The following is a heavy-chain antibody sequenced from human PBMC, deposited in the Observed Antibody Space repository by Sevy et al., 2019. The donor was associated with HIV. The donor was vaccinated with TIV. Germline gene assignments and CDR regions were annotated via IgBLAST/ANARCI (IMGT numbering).Heavy chain of an antibody. CDR3: ASSYFDSSGYSPLFYYGMDV. D-gene: IGHD3-22*01. Sequence: ASVKVSCKASGGTFINYAVTWVRQAPGQGLEWMGGFIPMFDTTNSAQKFQGRVTLTADGSTSTAYMGLSSLGSEDTAVYYCASSYFDSSGYSPLFYYGMDVWGQGTTVTVSS. J-gene: IGHJ6*02. V-gene: IGHV1-69*13. CDR1: GGTFINYA. CDR2: FIPMFDTT.